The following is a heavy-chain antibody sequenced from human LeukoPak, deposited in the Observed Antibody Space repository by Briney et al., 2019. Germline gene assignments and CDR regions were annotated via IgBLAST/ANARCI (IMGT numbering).Heavy chain of an antibody. CDR3: AKEKYRGYSYGSGDY. Sequence: PGRSLRLSCAASRFTFGSYDMHWVRQAPGKGLEWVAAISYDGSNKYYADSVKGRFTISRDNSKNTLYLQMNSLRVEDTAVYYCAKEKYRGYSYGSGDYWGQGTLVTVSS. CDR1: RFTFGSYD. J-gene: IGHJ4*02. V-gene: IGHV3-30*18. D-gene: IGHD5-18*01. CDR2: ISYDGSNK.